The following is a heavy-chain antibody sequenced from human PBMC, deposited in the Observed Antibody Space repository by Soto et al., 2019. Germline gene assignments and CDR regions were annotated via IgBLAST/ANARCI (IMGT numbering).Heavy chain of an antibody. Sequence: SETLSLTCSLYSGSLSGYYWSWIRQPPGKGLEWTGEISPSGTTNYSPSLKSRVSISVDTSKNQFSLNLTSLTAADTAVYYCARAPKVSGSAQTRPDFWGQGSLVTVSS. CDR1: SGSLSGYY. V-gene: IGHV4-34*01. J-gene: IGHJ4*02. CDR3: ARAPKVSGSAQTRPDF. D-gene: IGHD6-6*01. CDR2: ISPSGTT.